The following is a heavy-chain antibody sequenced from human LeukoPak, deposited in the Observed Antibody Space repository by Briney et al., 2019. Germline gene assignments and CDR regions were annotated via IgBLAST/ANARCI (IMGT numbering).Heavy chain of an antibody. Sequence: GESLKISCNGSGYSFTSYWIGWVRQLPGKGLEWMGIIYPGDSDTRYSPSFQGQVTISADKSISTAYLQWSSLKAPDTAMYYCASQPGYSSGWYVYWGQGTLVTVSS. CDR1: GYSFTSYW. CDR2: IYPGDSDT. J-gene: IGHJ4*02. V-gene: IGHV5-51*01. CDR3: ASQPGYSSGWYVY. D-gene: IGHD6-19*01.